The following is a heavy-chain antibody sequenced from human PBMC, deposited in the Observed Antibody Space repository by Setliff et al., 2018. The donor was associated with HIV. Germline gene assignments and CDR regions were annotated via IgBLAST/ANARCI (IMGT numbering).Heavy chain of an antibody. Sequence: GASVKVSCKASGYTFNNYGISWVRQAPGQGLEWMGWINTHSGYTNYAQNVQGRVTVTMDTSTSTAYMEPSSLRSEDTAVYYCARGSCSGCYLSDYWGLGTLVTAPQ. J-gene: IGHJ4*02. CDR3: ARGSCSGCYLSDY. CDR2: INTHSGYT. D-gene: IGHD6-19*01. V-gene: IGHV1-18*01. CDR1: GYTFNNYG.